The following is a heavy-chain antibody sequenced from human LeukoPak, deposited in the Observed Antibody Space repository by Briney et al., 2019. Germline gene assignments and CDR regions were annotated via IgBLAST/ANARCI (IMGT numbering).Heavy chain of an antibody. V-gene: IGHV4-34*01. CDR2: INHSGST. CDR1: GGSFSGYY. J-gene: IGHJ4*02. Sequence: SETLSLTCAVYGGSFSGYYWSWIRQPPGKGLEWIGEINHSGSTNYNPSLKTRVTISVDTSKNQFSLKLSSVTAAERAVYYCAREPRGGSYLGWGQGTLVTVSS. CDR3: AREPRGGSYLG. D-gene: IGHD1-26*01.